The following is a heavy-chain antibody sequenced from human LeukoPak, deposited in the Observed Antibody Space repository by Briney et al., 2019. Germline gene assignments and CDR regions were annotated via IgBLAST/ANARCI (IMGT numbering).Heavy chain of an antibody. J-gene: IGHJ4*02. CDR2: IIPIFGTA. CDR3: ARSTTVVTPLDY. D-gene: IGHD4-23*01. CDR1: GGTFSSYA. Sequence: GASVEVSCKASGGTFSSYAISWVRQAPGQGLEWMGGIIPIFGTANYAQKFQGRVTITADESTSTAYMELSSLRSEDTAVYYCARSTTVVTPLDYWGQGTLVTVSS. V-gene: IGHV1-69*13.